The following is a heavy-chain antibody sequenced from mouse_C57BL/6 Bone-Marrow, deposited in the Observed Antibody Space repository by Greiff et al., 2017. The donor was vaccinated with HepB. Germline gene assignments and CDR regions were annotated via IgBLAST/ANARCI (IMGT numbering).Heavy chain of an antibody. Sequence: QVQLKQPGAELVMPGASVKLSCKASGYTFTSYWMHWVKQRPGQGLEWIGEIDPSDSYTNYNQKFKGKSTLTVDKSSSTAYMQLSSLTSEDSAVYYCARAGLCFNYWGQGTTLTVSS. CDR3: ARAGLCFNY. J-gene: IGHJ2*01. V-gene: IGHV1-69*01. CDR2: IDPSDSYT. D-gene: IGHD3-1*01. CDR1: GYTFTSYW.